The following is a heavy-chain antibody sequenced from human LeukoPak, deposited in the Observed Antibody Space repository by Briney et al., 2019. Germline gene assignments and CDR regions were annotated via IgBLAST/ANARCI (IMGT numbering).Heavy chain of an antibody. CDR3: ARGRGISGSYNDAFDI. J-gene: IGHJ3*02. D-gene: IGHD1-26*01. V-gene: IGHV3-33*01. CDR1: GFTFSSYG. Sequence: GGSLRLSCAASGFTFSSYGMHWVRQAPGKGLEWVAVIWYDGSNKYYADSVKGRFTISRDNSKNTLYLQMNSLRAEDTAVYYCARGRGISGSYNDAFDIWGQGTMVTVSS. CDR2: IWYDGSNK.